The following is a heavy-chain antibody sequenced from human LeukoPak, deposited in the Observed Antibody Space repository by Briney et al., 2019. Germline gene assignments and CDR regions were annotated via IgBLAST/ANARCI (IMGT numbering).Heavy chain of an antibody. V-gene: IGHV1-8*02. J-gene: IGHJ4*02. D-gene: IGHD6-6*01. Sequence: ASVKVSCKASGGTFSSYAINWVRQATGQGLEWMGWMNPNSGNTGYAQKFQGRVTMTRNTSISTAYMELSSLRSEDTAVYYCARPYSSSSEGDYWGQGTLVTVSS. CDR1: GGTFSSYA. CDR2: MNPNSGNT. CDR3: ARPYSSSSEGDY.